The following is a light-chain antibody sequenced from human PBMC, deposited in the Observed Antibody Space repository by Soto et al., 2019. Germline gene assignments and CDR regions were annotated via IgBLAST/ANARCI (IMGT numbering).Light chain of an antibody. J-gene: IGKJ2*01. V-gene: IGKV1-39*01. CDR2: SAS. CDR1: QSIGVY. CDR3: PQCRSPSFI. Sequence: DVQMTQSPSSLSASVGDRVTITCRASQSIGVYLNWYQQKPGKVPKLLISSASILQSGVTSRFSGSTSRTDFTVTINKRQAKVLANYYCPQCRSPSFIFGTGTKLEIK.